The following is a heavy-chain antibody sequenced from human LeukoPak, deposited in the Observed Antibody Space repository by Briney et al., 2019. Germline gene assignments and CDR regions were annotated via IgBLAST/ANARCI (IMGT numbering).Heavy chain of an antibody. D-gene: IGHD2-2*01. CDR2: IIPIFGTA. V-gene: IGHV1-69*05. CDR1: GGTFSSYA. CDR3: VRELVSTSSNWFDP. Sequence: SVKVSCKASGGTFSSYAISWVRQAPGQGLEWMGGIIPIFGTANYAQKFQGRVTITTDESTSTAYMELSSLRSEDTAVYYCVRELVSTSSNWFDPWGQGTLVTVSS. J-gene: IGHJ5*02.